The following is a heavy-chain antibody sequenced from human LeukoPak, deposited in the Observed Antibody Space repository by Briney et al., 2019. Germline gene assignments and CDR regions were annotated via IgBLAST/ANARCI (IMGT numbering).Heavy chain of an antibody. CDR2: IYHSGST. J-gene: IGHJ4*02. Sequence: SETLSLTCTVSGYSISSGYYWGWIRQPPGKGLEWIGSIYHSGSTYYNPSLKSRVTISVDTSKNQFSLKLSSVTAADTAVYYCARELPDFWSGYYEDYWGQGTLVTVSS. V-gene: IGHV4-38-2*02. CDR1: GYSISSGYY. CDR3: ARELPDFWSGYYEDY. D-gene: IGHD3-3*01.